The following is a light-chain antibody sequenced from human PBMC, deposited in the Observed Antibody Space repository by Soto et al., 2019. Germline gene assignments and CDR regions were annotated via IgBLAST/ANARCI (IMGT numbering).Light chain of an antibody. J-gene: IGKJ1*01. Sequence: AIQMTQSPLSLSASVGDRVTITCRASHDIGKDLGWYQQKPGEAPELLISVASTLESGVPSRFSGSGSGTDFSLTISSLQPEDFATYYCLQDYNYPRTFGQGTKVDIK. CDR1: HDIGKD. CDR3: LQDYNYPRT. V-gene: IGKV1-6*01. CDR2: VAS.